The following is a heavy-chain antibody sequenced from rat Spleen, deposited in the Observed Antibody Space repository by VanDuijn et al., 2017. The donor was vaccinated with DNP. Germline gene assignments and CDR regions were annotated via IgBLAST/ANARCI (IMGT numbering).Heavy chain of an antibody. V-gene: IGHV3-1*01. CDR3: AREEDYGGYSDYFDY. D-gene: IGHD1-11*01. CDR1: GYSITSNY. J-gene: IGHJ2*01. Sequence: EVQLQESGPGLVKPSQSLSLTCSVTGYSITSNYWGWIRKFPGNKMEWMGYISYSGSTSYNPSLKSRISITRDTSKNQFFLQLNSVTTEDTAIYYCAREEDYGGYSDYFDYWGQGVMVTVSS. CDR2: ISYSGST.